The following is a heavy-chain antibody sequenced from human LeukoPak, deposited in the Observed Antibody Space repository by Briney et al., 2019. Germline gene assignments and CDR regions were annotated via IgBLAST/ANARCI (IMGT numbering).Heavy chain of an antibody. D-gene: IGHD3-22*01. CDR2: ISGGGGST. J-gene: IGHJ4*02. Sequence: QPGGSLRLSCAASGFTFSSYAMSWVRQAPGKGLEWVSAISGGGGSTYYADSVKGRFTISRDNSKNTLYLQMNSLRAEDTAVYYCAKDPTMIVVVIPDYWGQGTLVTVSS. CDR3: AKDPTMIVVVIPDY. CDR1: GFTFSSYA. V-gene: IGHV3-23*01.